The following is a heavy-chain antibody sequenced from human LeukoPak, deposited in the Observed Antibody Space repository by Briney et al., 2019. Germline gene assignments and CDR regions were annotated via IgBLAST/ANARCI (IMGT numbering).Heavy chain of an antibody. CDR2: IRRKTDGETT. V-gene: IGHV3-15*01. Sequence: GGSLRLSCAASGFTFSNVWMSWVRQVPGKGLEWVGRIRRKTDGETTDHAAPVKGRFTISRDDSKNTLYLQMNSLKTEDTAVYYCVTDLVIKGYFDYRGQGALVTVSS. CDR1: GFTFSNVW. D-gene: IGHD2-21*01. J-gene: IGHJ4*02. CDR3: VTDLVIKGYFDY.